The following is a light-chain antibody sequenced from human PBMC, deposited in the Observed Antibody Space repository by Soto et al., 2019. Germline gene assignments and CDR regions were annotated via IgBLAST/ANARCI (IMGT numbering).Light chain of an antibody. CDR1: QSVNNK. CDR2: GAS. J-gene: IGKJ1*01. CDR3: QHYNSYSEA. V-gene: IGKV3-15*01. Sequence: EIVMTQSPATLSVSPGERVTLSCRASQSVNNKVAWYQQKPGQAPRLLIFGASTRATGFPARFSGSGSGTEFNLTISSLQPDDFATYYCQHYNSYSEAFGQGTKVDNK.